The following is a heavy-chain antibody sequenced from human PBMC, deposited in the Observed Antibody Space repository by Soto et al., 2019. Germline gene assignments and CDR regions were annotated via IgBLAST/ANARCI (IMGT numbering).Heavy chain of an antibody. CDR2: IIPSLGIA. CDR3: AIEGGQQPWKLPEYFQQ. V-gene: IGHV1-69*08. Sequence: QVQLVQSGAEVKTPGSSVKVSCKASGGTFSSYTISWLRQAPGQGLEWMGRIIPSLGIANYAQKFQGRVKMPADQSTSTAHVELGSLRSEDTAVYYCAIEGGQQPWKLPEYFQQWGQVTLVTVAS. CDR1: GGTFSSYT. J-gene: IGHJ1*01. D-gene: IGHD6-13*01.